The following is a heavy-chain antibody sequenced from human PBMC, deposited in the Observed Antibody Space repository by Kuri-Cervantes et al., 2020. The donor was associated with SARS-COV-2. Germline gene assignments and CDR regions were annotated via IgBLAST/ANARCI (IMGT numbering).Heavy chain of an antibody. CDR2: IHYDGTNT. CDR3: AKDLRTPGAGPDY. D-gene: IGHD2-8*02. J-gene: IGHJ4*02. Sequence: SCAASGFTFSSYGMHWVRQAPGKGLEWVALIHYDGTNTYYAVSVRGRFTISRDNLNNILYLHMNSLRTEDTAVYFCAKDLRTPGAGPDYWGQGTLVTVSS. CDR1: GFTFSSYG. V-gene: IGHV3-30*02.